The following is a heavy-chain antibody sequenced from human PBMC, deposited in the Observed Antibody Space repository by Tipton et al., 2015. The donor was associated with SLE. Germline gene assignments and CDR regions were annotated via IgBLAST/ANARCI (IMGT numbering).Heavy chain of an antibody. CDR1: GGSISSHY. CDR3: ARDLSIADAFDI. Sequence: TLSLTCTVSGGSISSHYWSWIRQPPGKGLEWIGYIYYSGSTNYNPSLKSRVTISVDTSKNQFSLKLSSVTAADTAVYYCARDLSIADAFDIWGQGTMVTGSS. D-gene: IGHD2/OR15-2a*01. CDR2: IYYSGST. V-gene: IGHV4-59*11. J-gene: IGHJ3*02.